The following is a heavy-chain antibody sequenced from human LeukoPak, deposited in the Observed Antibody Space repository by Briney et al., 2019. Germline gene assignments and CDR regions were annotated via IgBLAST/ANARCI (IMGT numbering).Heavy chain of an antibody. D-gene: IGHD1-1*01. J-gene: IGHJ4*02. CDR3: ARGTGGY. CDR2: INHSGST. CDR1: GGSISSSNYY. V-gene: IGHV4-39*07. Sequence: SETLSLTCTVSGGSISSSNYYWSWIRQPPGKGLEWIGEINHSGSTNYNPSLKSRVTISVDTSKNQFSLKLSSVTAADTAVYYCARGTGGYWGQGTLVTVSS.